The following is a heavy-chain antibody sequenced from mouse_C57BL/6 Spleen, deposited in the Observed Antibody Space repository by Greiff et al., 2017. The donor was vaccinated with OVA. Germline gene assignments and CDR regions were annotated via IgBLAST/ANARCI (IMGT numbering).Heavy chain of an antibody. CDR3: TFYGNPLYHAMDY. CDR1: GYTFTDYE. Sequence: QVQLQQSGAELVRPGASVTLSCKASGYTFTDYEMHWVKQTPVHGLEWIGAIDPETGGTAYNQKFKGKAILTADKSSSTAYMELRSLTSEDSAVYYCTFYGNPLYHAMDYWGQGTSVTVSS. J-gene: IGHJ4*01. V-gene: IGHV1-15*01. D-gene: IGHD2-1*01. CDR2: IDPETGGT.